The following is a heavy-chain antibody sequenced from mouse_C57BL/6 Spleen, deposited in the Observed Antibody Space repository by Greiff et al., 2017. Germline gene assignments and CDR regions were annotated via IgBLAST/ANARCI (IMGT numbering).Heavy chain of an antibody. CDR1: GYTFTDYY. V-gene: IGHV1-26*01. Sequence: EVQLQQSGPELVKPGASVKISCKASGYTFTDYYMNWVKQSHGKSLEWIGDINPNNGGTSYNQKFKGKATLTVDKSSSTAYMELRSLTSEDSAVYYCARWIDPHYYAMDYWGQGTSVTVSS. J-gene: IGHJ4*01. CDR2: INPNNGGT. CDR3: ARWIDPHYYAMDY.